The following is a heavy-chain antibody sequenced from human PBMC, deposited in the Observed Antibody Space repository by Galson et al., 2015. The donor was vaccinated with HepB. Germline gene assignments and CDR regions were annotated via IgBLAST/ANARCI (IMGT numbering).Heavy chain of an antibody. Sequence: PLRLSCAASGFTFSSYAMHWVRQAPGKGLEWVAVISYDGSNKYYADSVKGRFTISRDNSKNTLYLQMNSLRAEDTAVYYCARDDYGGLSGYWGQGTLVTVSS. J-gene: IGHJ4*02. CDR1: GFTFSSYA. V-gene: IGHV3-30-3*01. CDR2: ISYDGSNK. CDR3: ARDDYGGLSGY. D-gene: IGHD4-23*01.